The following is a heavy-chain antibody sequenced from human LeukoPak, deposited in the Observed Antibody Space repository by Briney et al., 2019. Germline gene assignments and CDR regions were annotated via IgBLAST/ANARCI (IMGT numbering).Heavy chain of an antibody. CDR2: IYHSGST. CDR1: GYSISSGYY. D-gene: IGHD3-10*01. CDR3: ARYYGSGSYSLDY. Sequence: SETLSLTWAVSGYSISSGYYWGWIRQPQGKGLEWIGSIYHSGSTYYNPSLKSRVTISVDTSKNQFSLKLSSVTAADTAVYYCARYYGSGSYSLDYWGQGTLVTVSS. V-gene: IGHV4-38-2*01. J-gene: IGHJ4*02.